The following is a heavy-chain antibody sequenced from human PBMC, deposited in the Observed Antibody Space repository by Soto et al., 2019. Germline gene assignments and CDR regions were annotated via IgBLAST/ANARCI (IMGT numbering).Heavy chain of an antibody. Sequence: QVQLVQSRAEVKKPGSSVKVSCKASGGTFSSYTISWVRQAPGQGLEWMGRIIPILGIANYAQKFQGRVTITADKSTSTAYMELSSLRSEDTAVYYCARGPDYYDSSGPPGHFDYWGQGTLVTVSS. J-gene: IGHJ4*02. CDR1: GGTFSSYT. D-gene: IGHD3-22*01. V-gene: IGHV1-69*02. CDR3: ARGPDYYDSSGPPGHFDY. CDR2: IIPILGIA.